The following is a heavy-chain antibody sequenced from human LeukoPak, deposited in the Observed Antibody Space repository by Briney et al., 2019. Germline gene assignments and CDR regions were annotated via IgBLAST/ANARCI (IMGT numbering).Heavy chain of an antibody. J-gene: IGHJ4*02. D-gene: IGHD6-19*01. CDR1: GYTFTGYY. CDR2: INPNSGGT. Sequence: ASVKVSCKASGYTFTGYYMYWVRQAPGQGLEWMGWINPNSGGTNYAQKFQGRVTMTRDTSISTAYKELSRLRSDDTAVYYCARSTAVADNADYWGQGTLVTVSS. V-gene: IGHV1-2*02. CDR3: ARSTAVADNADY.